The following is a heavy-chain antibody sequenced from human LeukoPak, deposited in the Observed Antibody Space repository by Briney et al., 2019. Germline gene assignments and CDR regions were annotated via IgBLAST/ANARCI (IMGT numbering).Heavy chain of an antibody. D-gene: IGHD1-26*01. CDR3: ARGLSYITFDP. V-gene: IGHV4-34*01. J-gene: IGHJ5*02. Sequence: SETLSLTCAVYGGSSSGYYWSWIRQPPGKGLEWIGEINHSGSTNYNPSLKSRVTISVDTSKNQFSLKLSSVTAADTAVYYCARGLSYITFDPWGQGTLVTVSS. CDR2: INHSGST. CDR1: GGSSSGYY.